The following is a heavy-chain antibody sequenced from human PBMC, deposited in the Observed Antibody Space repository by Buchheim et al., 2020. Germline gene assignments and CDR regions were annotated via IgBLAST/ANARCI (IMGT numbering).Heavy chain of an antibody. CDR1: GITFSAYA. CDR2: IAYDGSKK. V-gene: IGHV3-30*14. D-gene: IGHD3-3*01. Sequence: QVQLVESGGGVVQPGRSLRLSCVASGITFSAYAMHWVRQAPGKGLDWVAVIAYDGSKKYYADSVKGRFTISRDNSKNTLFLQMNSLRSEDTAVYYCANIWSGYYSAELPPNWLDYWGQGTL. CDR3: ANIWSGYYSAELPPNWLDY. J-gene: IGHJ4*02.